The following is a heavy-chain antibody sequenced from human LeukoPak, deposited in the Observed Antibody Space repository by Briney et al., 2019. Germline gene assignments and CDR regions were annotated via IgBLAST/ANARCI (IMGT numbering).Heavy chain of an antibody. CDR3: ARDRHYSGSWKPNFDY. V-gene: IGHV1-18*01. CDR2: ISAYNGNT. J-gene: IGHJ4*02. CDR1: GYTFTSYG. D-gene: IGHD6-13*01. Sequence: ASVKVSCKASGYTFTSYGISWVRQAPGQGLECMGWISAYNGNTNYAQKLQGRVTMTTDTSTSTAYMELRSLRSDDTAVYYCARDRHYSGSWKPNFDYWGQGTLVTVSS.